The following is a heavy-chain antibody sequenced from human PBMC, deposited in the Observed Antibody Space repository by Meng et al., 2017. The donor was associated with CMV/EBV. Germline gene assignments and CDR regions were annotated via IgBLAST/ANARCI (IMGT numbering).Heavy chain of an antibody. CDR2: IYSGGSST. D-gene: IGHD2-2*01. CDR3: SRGTSFDY. V-gene: IGHV3-23*03. J-gene: IGHJ4*02. Sequence: GGSLRLSCAASGFTFSSYAMSWVRQAPGKGLEWVSVIYSGGSSTYYADSVKGLFTISRDNSKNTLYLQMNSLRAEDTDVDYCSRGTSFDYWGQGTLVTVSS. CDR1: GFTFSSYA.